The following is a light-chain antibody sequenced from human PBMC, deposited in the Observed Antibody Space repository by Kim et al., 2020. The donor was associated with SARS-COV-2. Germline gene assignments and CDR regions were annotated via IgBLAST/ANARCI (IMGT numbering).Light chain of an antibody. Sequence: SYELTQPSSVSVSPGQTARITCSGDVLAKKYARWFQQKPGQAPVLVIYKDTERPSGIPERFSGSSPGTTVTLTISGAQVGDEGDYYCYSYSAAGEPLLGGGTQLTVL. CDR1: VLAKKY. CDR2: KDT. CDR3: YSYSAAGEPL. J-gene: IGLJ7*01. V-gene: IGLV3-27*01.